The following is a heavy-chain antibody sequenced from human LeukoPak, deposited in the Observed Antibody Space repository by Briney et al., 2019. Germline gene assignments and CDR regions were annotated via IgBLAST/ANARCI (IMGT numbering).Heavy chain of an antibody. CDR1: GYTFTNYP. D-gene: IGHD3-22*01. CDR2: ISGYKGNT. CDR3: ARDSDSSGSYLDYFDY. J-gene: IGHJ4*02. Sequence: GASVKVSCKASGYTFTNYPISWVRQAPGQGLEWMGWISGYKGNTNYAQKFQGRVTVTTDTSSSTAYMELRSLRSDDTAVYYCARDSDSSGSYLDYFDYWGQGTLVTVSS. V-gene: IGHV1-18*01.